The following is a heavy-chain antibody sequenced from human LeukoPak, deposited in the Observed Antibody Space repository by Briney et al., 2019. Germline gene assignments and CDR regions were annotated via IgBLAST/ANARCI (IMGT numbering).Heavy chain of an antibody. J-gene: IGHJ4*02. Sequence: SETLSLTCTVSGGSVSTDYWNWIRQPPGKGLEWIGYVDNRGSTKYSPSLKSRVAISVDTSRNQFSLKLSSVTAAHTAVYYCARVSGTGRYGSSWHLINWGQGALVIVSS. V-gene: IGHV4-59*02. CDR2: VDNRGST. CDR3: ARVSGTGRYGSSWHLIN. D-gene: IGHD6-13*01. CDR1: GGSVSTDY.